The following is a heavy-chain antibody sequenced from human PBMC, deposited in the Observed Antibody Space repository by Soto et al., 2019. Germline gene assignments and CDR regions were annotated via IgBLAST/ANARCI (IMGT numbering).Heavy chain of an antibody. V-gene: IGHV1-24*01. CDR2: FDPEDGET. CDR3: ATDLTPLTNWPTPGY. CDR1: GYTLTELS. D-gene: IGHD7-27*01. J-gene: IGHJ4*02. Sequence: ASVKVSCKVSGYTLTELSMHWVRQAPGKGLEWMGGFDPEDGETIYAQKFQGRVTMTEDTSTDTAYMELSSLRSEDTAVYYCATDLTPLTNWPTPGYWGQGTLVTVSS.